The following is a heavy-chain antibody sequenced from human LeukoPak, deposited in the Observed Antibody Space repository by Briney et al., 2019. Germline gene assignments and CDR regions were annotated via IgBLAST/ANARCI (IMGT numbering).Heavy chain of an antibody. Sequence: SETLSLTCAVYGGSFSGYYWSWIRQPPGKGLEWIGEINHSGSTNYNPSPKSLVTISVDTYKNPFSVKLSSVTAADTAVYYCARSFLGDYYGSGSYYVFDYWGQGTLVTVSS. V-gene: IGHV4-34*01. CDR2: INHSGST. CDR1: GGSFSGYY. D-gene: IGHD3-10*01. J-gene: IGHJ4*02. CDR3: ARSFLGDYYGSGSYYVFDY.